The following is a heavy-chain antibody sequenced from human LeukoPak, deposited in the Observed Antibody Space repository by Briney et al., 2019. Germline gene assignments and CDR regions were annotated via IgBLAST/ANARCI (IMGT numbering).Heavy chain of an antibody. J-gene: IGHJ5*02. V-gene: IGHV1-2*06. Sequence: ASVKVSCKASGYTFTGYYMHWVRQAPGQGLEWMGRINPNSGGTNYAQKFQGRVTMTRDTSISTAYMELSRLRSDDTAVHYCARIWSDSSGYPTGFDPWGQGTLVTVSS. CDR3: ARIWSDSSGYPTGFDP. CDR2: INPNSGGT. CDR1: GYTFTGYY. D-gene: IGHD3-22*01.